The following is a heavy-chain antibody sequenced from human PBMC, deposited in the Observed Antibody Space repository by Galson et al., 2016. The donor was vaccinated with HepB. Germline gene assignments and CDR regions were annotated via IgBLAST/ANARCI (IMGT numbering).Heavy chain of an antibody. CDR3: AKGPPNLAY. CDR1: GLSFSSRW. V-gene: IGHV3-7*03. CDR2: IKEDGDEE. J-gene: IGHJ4*02. Sequence: SLRLSCAASGLSFSSRWLSWVRQAPGKGLEWVANIKEDGDEEFYVDSVKGRFTISRDNAKNSLFLQMNSLTTHDTAVYYCAKGPPNLAYWGQGALVTVSS.